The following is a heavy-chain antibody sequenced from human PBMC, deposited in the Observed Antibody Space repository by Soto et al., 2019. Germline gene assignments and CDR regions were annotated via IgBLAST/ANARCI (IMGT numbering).Heavy chain of an antibody. J-gene: IGHJ5*02. CDR2: ISYDGSNK. D-gene: IGHD4-17*01. CDR1: GFTFSSYG. V-gene: IGHV3-30*18. CDR3: AKNVLSTVTTSLAWFDP. Sequence: GGSLRLSCAASGFTFSSYGMHWVRQAPGKGLEWVAVISYDGSNKYYADSVKGRFTISRDNSKNTLYLQMNSLRAEDTAVYYCAKNVLSTVTTSLAWFDPWGQGTLVTVSS.